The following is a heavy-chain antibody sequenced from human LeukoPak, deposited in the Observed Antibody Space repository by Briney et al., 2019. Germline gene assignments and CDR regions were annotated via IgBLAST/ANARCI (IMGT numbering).Heavy chain of an antibody. J-gene: IGHJ4*02. CDR2: IKQDGSET. CDR1: GFTFSNYW. V-gene: IGHV3-7*01. CDR3: ARDARAARLDYFDS. D-gene: IGHD6-6*01. Sequence: GGSLRLSCAASGFTFSNYWMSWVRQAPGKGLEWVANIKQDGSETNYVDSVKGRFTISRDNAKNSLFLQMNSPRVEDTAVYYCARDARAARLDYFDSWGQETLVTVSS.